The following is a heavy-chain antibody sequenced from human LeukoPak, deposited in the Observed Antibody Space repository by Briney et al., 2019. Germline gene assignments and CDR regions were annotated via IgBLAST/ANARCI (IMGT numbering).Heavy chain of an antibody. J-gene: IGHJ3*02. Sequence: SGTLSLTCAVSGGSISSSNWWSWVRQAPGKGLEWIGEIWHSGNTNYNPSLKSRVTISVDTSKNQFSLKLSSVTAADTAVYYCASWGALWFGELPTSQGAFDIWGQGTMVTVSS. CDR1: GGSISSSNW. D-gene: IGHD3-10*01. CDR3: ASWGALWFGELPTSQGAFDI. CDR2: IWHSGNT. V-gene: IGHV4-4*02.